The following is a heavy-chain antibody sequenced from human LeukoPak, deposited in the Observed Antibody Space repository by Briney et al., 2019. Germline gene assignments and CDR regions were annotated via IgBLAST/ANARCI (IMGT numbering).Heavy chain of an antibody. Sequence: SVKVSCKASGGTFSSYAISWVRQAPGQGLEWMGRIIPILGIANYAQKFQGRVTITADKSTSTAYMELSSLRSEDTAVYYCAREGYQLPRQEANWYFDLWGRGTMVSDSS. CDR3: AREGYQLPRQEANWYFDL. D-gene: IGHD2-2*01. J-gene: IGHJ2*01. CDR1: GGTFSSYA. CDR2: IIPILGIA. V-gene: IGHV1-69*04.